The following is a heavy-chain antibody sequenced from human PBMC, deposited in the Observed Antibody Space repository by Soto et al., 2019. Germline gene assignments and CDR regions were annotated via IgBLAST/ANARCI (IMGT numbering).Heavy chain of an antibody. CDR1: GGSISSYY. Sequence: QVQLQELGPGLVKPSETLSLTCTVSGGSISSYYWSWIRQPPGKGLEWIGYIYYSGSTNYNPSLKSRVTISVDTSKNQFSLKLSSVTAADTAVYYCARDLSYYSSPYYYYGMDVWGQGTTVTVSS. J-gene: IGHJ6*02. CDR2: IYYSGST. V-gene: IGHV4-59*01. CDR3: ARDLSYYSSPYYYYGMDV. D-gene: IGHD6-13*01.